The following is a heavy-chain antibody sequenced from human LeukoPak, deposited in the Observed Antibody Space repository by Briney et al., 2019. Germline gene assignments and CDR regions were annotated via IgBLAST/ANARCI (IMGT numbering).Heavy chain of an antibody. J-gene: IGHJ6*03. V-gene: IGHV4-38-2*02. CDR2: IYHGGNT. CDR1: GYDISSGYY. CDR3: ARVQGDYFMDV. Sequence: SETLSLTCSVSGYDISSGYYWGWIRQPSGKGLEWIGSIYHGGNTYYSQSLKSRVTISIDASKNQFSLRLTSVIAEDTAVYYCARVQGDYFMDVWGKGTTVTVSS. D-gene: IGHD1-26*01.